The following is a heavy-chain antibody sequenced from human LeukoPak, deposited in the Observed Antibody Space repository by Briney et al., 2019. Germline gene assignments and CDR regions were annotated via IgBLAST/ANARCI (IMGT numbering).Heavy chain of an antibody. D-gene: IGHD2-15*01. V-gene: IGHV5-51*01. J-gene: IGHJ4*02. CDR2: IYPGDSDT. Sequence: GESLKISCKGSGYSFTSYWIGWVRQMPGKGLEWMGIIYPGDSDTRYSPSFQGQVTNSADKSISTAYLQWSSLKASDTAMYYCARHPYCSGGSCYYDYWGQGTLVTVSS. CDR1: GYSFTSYW. CDR3: ARHPYCSGGSCYYDY.